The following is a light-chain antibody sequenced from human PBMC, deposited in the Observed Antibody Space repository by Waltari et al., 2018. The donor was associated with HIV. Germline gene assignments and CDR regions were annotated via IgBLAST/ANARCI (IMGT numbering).Light chain of an antibody. CDR1: QSVNSN. J-gene: IGKJ2*02. V-gene: IGKV3-15*01. CDR2: GAS. Sequence: SVSPGERATLSCRASQSVNSNLAWYQQKPGQAPRLLIYGASTRATGIPARFSGSGSGTEFTLTISSLQSEDFAVYYCQHYNNWPPWTFGQGTQLEIK. CDR3: QHYNNWPPWT.